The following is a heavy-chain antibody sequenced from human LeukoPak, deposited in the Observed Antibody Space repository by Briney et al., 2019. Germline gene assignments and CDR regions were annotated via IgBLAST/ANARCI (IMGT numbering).Heavy chain of an antibody. J-gene: IGHJ6*03. CDR2: INPNSGGT. V-gene: IGHV1-2*02. CDR3: AREWFCSGGSCYALYYYYYYMDV. Sequence: ASVKVSCKASGYTFSGYYIHWVRQAPGQGLEWMGWINPNSGGTNYAQKFQGRVTMTRDTSISTAYMELSRLRSDDTAVYYCAREWFCSGGSCYALYYYYYYMDVWGKGTTVTVSS. D-gene: IGHD2-15*01. CDR1: GYTFSGYY.